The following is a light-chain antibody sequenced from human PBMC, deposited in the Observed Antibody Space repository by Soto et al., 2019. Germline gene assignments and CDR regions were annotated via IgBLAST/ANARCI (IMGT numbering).Light chain of an antibody. Sequence: QSVLTQSPSASGTPGQRVTISCSGSSSNIGSNYVYWYRQLPGTAPKLLIYSDTQRPSWVPDRFSGSKSGTSASLAISGLRSEDEADYYCAAWDGSLSGRVFGGGTKLTVL. CDR3: AAWDGSLSGRV. V-gene: IGLV1-47*02. J-gene: IGLJ2*01. CDR2: SDT. CDR1: SSNIGSNY.